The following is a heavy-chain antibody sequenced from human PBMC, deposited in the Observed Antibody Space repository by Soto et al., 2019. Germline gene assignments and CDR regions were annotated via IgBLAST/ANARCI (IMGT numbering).Heavy chain of an antibody. J-gene: IGHJ4*02. CDR3: ARASGMSYFDS. Sequence: QVQLVQSGAEVKKPGSSVKVSCKTPGGTFSNYGLTWVRQAPGQGLEWLGGIIRIFGTAKYAQKFQGRVTITADDSTSTGYMELTSLKSDDTAVYYCARASGMSYFDSWGQGTLVTVSS. CDR1: GGTFSNYG. V-gene: IGHV1-69*01. CDR2: IIRIFGTA.